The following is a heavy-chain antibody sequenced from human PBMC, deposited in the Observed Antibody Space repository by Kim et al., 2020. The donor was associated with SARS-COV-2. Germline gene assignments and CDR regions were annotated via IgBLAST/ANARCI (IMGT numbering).Heavy chain of an antibody. V-gene: IGHV3-7*01. CDR1: EFTFSKYW. CDR3: VRHYGRLDP. CDR2: IKEDGSEK. J-gene: IGHJ5*02. D-gene: IGHD4-17*01. Sequence: GGSLRLSCAASEFTFSKYWMTWVRQAPGKGLEWVANIKEDGSEKNYVDSVKGRFTISRDNAKNSLYLQLNSLRAEDTAVYYCVRHYGRLDPWGQGTLVSVSS.